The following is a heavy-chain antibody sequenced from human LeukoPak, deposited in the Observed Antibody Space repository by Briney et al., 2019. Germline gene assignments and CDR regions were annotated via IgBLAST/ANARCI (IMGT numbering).Heavy chain of an antibody. CDR3: ARDTRGVLLWFGERNDAFDI. Sequence: SVKVSCKVSGYTLTELSMHWVRQAPGQGLEWMGWISAYNGNTNYAQKLQGRVTMTTDTSTSTAYMELRSLRSDDTAVYYCARDTRGVLLWFGERNDAFDIWGQGTMVTVSS. CDR1: GYTLTELS. V-gene: IGHV1-18*01. D-gene: IGHD3-10*01. CDR2: ISAYNGNT. J-gene: IGHJ3*02.